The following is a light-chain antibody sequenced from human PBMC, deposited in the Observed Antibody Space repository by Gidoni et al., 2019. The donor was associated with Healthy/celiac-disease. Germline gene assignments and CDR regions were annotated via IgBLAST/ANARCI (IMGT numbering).Light chain of an antibody. Sequence: DIQMTQSPSSLSASVGDRVTITCRASQSISSYLNWYQQKPVKAPKLLIYAASSLQSGVPSRFSGSGSGTDFTLTISSLQPEDFATYYCQQSYSTLITFGQGTRLESK. CDR1: QSISSY. J-gene: IGKJ5*01. CDR3: QQSYSTLIT. V-gene: IGKV1-39*01. CDR2: AAS.